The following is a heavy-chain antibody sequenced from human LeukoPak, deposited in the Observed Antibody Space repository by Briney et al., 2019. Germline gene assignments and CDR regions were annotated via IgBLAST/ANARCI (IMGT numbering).Heavy chain of an antibody. CDR1: GGSICSSTYY. J-gene: IGHJ4*02. D-gene: IGHD3-22*01. V-gene: IGHV4-39*01. CDR3: ARHGYYDRSGYYSSFDY. CDR2: IYYSGST. Sequence: PSETLSLTCTVSGGSICSSTYYWGWIRQPPGKGLEWIGSIYYSGSTYYNPSLKSRVTISVDTSKNQFPLKLSSVTATDTAVYYCARHGYYDRSGYYSSFDYWGQGTLVTVSS.